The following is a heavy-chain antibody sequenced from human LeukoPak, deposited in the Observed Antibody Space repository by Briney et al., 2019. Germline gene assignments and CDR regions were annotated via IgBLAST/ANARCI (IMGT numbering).Heavy chain of an antibody. J-gene: IGHJ3*02. D-gene: IGHD3-10*01. CDR2: ISVSGGST. Sequence: PGGSLRHSCAASGFTFSSYAMNWVRQAPGKGLEWVSAISVSGGSTYYADSVKGRFTISRDNAKNSLYLQMNSLRAEDTAVYYCARGSIDAFDIWGQGTMVTVSS. CDR3: ARGSIDAFDI. V-gene: IGHV3-23*01. CDR1: GFTFSSYA.